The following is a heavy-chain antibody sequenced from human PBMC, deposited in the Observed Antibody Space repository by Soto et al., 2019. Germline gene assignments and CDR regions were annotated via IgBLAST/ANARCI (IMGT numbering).Heavy chain of an antibody. Sequence: ASVKVSCQSSGYPFTHYGTTWVRQAPGQGLEWMGRISPNLSKTNYAQTLQGRVTMTADKSTSTAYMELRSLRSDDTAVYYCARGVGSGTYYNQYNWFDPWGQGTLVTVSS. CDR3: ARGVGSGTYYNQYNWFDP. CDR1: GYPFTHYG. D-gene: IGHD3-10*01. V-gene: IGHV1-18*01. CDR2: ISPNLSKT. J-gene: IGHJ5*02.